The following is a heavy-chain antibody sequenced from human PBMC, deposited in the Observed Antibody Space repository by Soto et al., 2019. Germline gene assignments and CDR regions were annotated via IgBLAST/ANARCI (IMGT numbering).Heavy chain of an antibody. CDR2: ISGSGGST. CDR3: AKDGVAVVAATNWFDP. CDR1: GFTFSSYA. Sequence: GGSLRLSCAASGFTFSSYAMSWVRQAPGKGLEWVSAISGSGGSTYYADSVKGRFTISRDNSKNALYLQMNSLRAEDTAVYYCAKDGVAVVAATNWFDPWGQGTLVTVSS. J-gene: IGHJ5*02. V-gene: IGHV3-23*01. D-gene: IGHD2-15*01.